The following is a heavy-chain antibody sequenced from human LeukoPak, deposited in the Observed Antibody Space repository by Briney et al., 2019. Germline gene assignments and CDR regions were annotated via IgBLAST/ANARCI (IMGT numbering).Heavy chain of an antibody. Sequence: PGGSLRLSCAASGFTFSSYAMHWVRQAPGKGLEWVAVISYDGSNKYYADSVKGRFTISRDNSKNTLYLQMNSLRAEDTALYYCAKDISAPRYCSSTGCPSYFDYWGQGTLVTVSS. D-gene: IGHD2-2*01. CDR1: GFTFSSYA. V-gene: IGHV3-30-3*01. CDR2: ISYDGSNK. J-gene: IGHJ4*02. CDR3: AKDISAPRYCSSTGCPSYFDY.